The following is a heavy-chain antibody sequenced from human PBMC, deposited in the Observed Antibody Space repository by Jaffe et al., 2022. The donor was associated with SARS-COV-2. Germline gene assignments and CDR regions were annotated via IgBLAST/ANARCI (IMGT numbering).Heavy chain of an antibody. V-gene: IGHV1-2*02. CDR1: GYTFTGYY. D-gene: IGHD1-26*01. J-gene: IGHJ4*02. CDR2: INPNNGDA. Sequence: HLVQSGAEVKKPGASVKVSCKASGYTFTGYYMHWVRQAPGQGLEWMGWINPNNGDADFAQNFQGRVTLTTDTSVNTAYMELSRLRSNDTAMYYCASGSYYNEADFWGQGTLVTVSS. CDR3: ASGSYYNEADF.